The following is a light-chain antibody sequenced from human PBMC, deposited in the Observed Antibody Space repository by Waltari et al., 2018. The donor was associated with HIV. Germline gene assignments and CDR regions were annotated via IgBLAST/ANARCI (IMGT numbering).Light chain of an antibody. J-gene: IGLJ3*02. V-gene: IGLV2-8*01. Sequence: QSALTQPPSASGSPGQSVTISCTGTRYNVGSYAYVSWFQLHPGKVPKLLIYEVSKRPSGVHDRFSGSTSGTSASLAISGLRSEDEADYYCAAWDDSLSGRVFGGGTKLTVL. CDR3: AAWDDSLSGRV. CDR1: RYNVGSYAY. CDR2: EVS.